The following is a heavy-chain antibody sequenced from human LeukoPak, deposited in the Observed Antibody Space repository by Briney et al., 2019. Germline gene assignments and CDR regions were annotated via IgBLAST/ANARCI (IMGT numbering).Heavy chain of an antibody. Sequence: GGSLRLSCAASGFTFSSYGMSWVRQAPGKGLEWVSAISGSGGSTYYADSVKGRFTISRDNSKNTLYLQMNSLRAEDTAVYYCATAWLVTRPGRFDYWGQGTLVTVSS. V-gene: IGHV3-23*01. CDR3: ATAWLVTRPGRFDY. CDR1: GFTFSSYG. J-gene: IGHJ4*02. CDR2: ISGSGGST. D-gene: IGHD4-23*01.